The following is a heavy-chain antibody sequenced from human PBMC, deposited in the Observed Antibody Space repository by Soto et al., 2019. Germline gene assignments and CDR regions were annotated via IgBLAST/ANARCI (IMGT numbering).Heavy chain of an antibody. D-gene: IGHD6-13*01. CDR2: IYYSGST. J-gene: IGHJ6*02. Sequence: SETLSLTCTVSGGSISGYYWSWIRQPPGKGLEWIGYIYYSGSTNYNPSLKSRVTISVDTSKNQFSLKLSSVTAADTAVYYCARDPGDSRQLASYYYYGMDVWGQGTTVTVSS. CDR1: GGSISGYY. V-gene: IGHV4-59*01. CDR3: ARDPGDSRQLASYYYYGMDV.